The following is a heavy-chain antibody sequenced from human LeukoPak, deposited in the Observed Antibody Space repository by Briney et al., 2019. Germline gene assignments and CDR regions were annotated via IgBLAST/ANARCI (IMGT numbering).Heavy chain of an antibody. Sequence: TGGSLRLSCAASGFTFSSYGMSWVRQAPGKGLEWVSTVSGSGGSTYYADSVKGRFTISRDNSKNTLYLQLNSLRAEDTAVYYCATTTTRYDSSGYNLFDYWGQGTLVTVSS. CDR3: ATTTTRYDSSGYNLFDY. J-gene: IGHJ4*02. CDR2: VSGSGGST. D-gene: IGHD3-22*01. V-gene: IGHV3-23*01. CDR1: GFTFSSYG.